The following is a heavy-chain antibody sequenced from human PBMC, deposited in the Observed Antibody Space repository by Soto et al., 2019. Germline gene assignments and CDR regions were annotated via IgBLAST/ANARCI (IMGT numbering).Heavy chain of an antibody. J-gene: IGHJ4*02. CDR2: IHPNTGNP. Sequence: QVQLVQSGSESMQPGASVKVSCKGPGCNFNSHSINWLRQAPGQGLEWMGWIHPNTGNPTYEQGFTGRFVYSVDTAVSMVYLQIFSLKADDSAVYYCARDRTSGSFDYWGQGALGTVSS. V-gene: IGHV7-4-1*01. D-gene: IGHD1-26*01. CDR3: ARDRTSGSFDY. CDR1: GCNFNSHS.